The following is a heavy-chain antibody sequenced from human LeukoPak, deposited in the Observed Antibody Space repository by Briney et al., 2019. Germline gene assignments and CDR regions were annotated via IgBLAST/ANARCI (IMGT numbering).Heavy chain of an antibody. CDR2: ISSSSGTI. Sequence: GGSLKLSCAASGFTFSSYSMNWARQAPGKGLEWVSYISSSSGTIYYADSVKGRFTISRDNAKNSLYLQMNSLRDDDTAVYYCARERFGDFDYGGQGTLVTVSS. J-gene: IGHJ4*02. CDR3: ARERFGDFDY. V-gene: IGHV3-48*02. D-gene: IGHD3-10*01. CDR1: GFTFSSYS.